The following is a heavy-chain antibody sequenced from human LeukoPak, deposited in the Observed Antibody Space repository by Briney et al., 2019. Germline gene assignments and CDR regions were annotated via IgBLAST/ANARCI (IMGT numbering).Heavy chain of an antibody. CDR3: ARDRHCVNGVCHSPPGMDV. Sequence: GRSLRLSCAASGFILNDYGVHWVRQAPGKGLEWVADIWFDKNQHFADSVKGRFAISRDNSKNTVYLQINSLRAEDTAVYYCARDRHCVNGVCHSPPGMDVWGQGTTVTVSS. D-gene: IGHD2-8*01. V-gene: IGHV3-33*01. CDR1: GFILNDYG. J-gene: IGHJ6*02. CDR2: IWFDKNQ.